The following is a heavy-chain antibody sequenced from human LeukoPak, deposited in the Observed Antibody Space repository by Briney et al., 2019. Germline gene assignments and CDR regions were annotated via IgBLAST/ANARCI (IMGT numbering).Heavy chain of an antibody. CDR1: GGSISSYY. D-gene: IGHD1-26*01. CDR3: ARDLLDSGSYLTVDYFDY. J-gene: IGHJ4*02. V-gene: IGHV4-4*07. Sequence: PSETLSLTCTVSGGSISSYYWSWIRQPAGKGLEWIGHIYTSGSTNYNPSLKSRVTMSVDTSKNQFSLKLSSVTAADTAVYYCARDLLDSGSYLTVDYFDYRGQGTLVTVSS. CDR2: IYTSGST.